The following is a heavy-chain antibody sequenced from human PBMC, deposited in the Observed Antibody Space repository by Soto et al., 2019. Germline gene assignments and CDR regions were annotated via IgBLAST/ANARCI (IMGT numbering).Heavy chain of an antibody. J-gene: IGHJ6*02. CDR1: GYTFKSYD. V-gene: IGHV1-18*04. Sequence: QGQLVQSGAEVKEPGASVTVYCKASGYTFKSYDVIWVRQAPGQGLEWMGLISGHNGKADYAENFQGRDTMPTDTSTATAPMELRGLRSYNTALYYWARKGYIGNFAMDVWGQGTTVTVPS. CDR2: ISGHNGKA. D-gene: IGHD5-12*01. CDR3: ARKGYIGNFAMDV.